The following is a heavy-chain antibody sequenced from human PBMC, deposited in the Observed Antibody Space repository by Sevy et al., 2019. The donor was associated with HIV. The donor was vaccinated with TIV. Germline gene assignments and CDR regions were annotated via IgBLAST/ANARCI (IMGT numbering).Heavy chain of an antibody. J-gene: IGHJ6*02. CDR2: IHYSGNT. D-gene: IGHD3-3*02. Sequence: SETLSLTCTVSGGSVSSGGHYWGWVRQPPGKGLERIGYIHYSGNTNYNPSLKSRVTISVDPAKEQFSLKLSSVTAADTAVYYCARDRIFAVGFNGMDVWGQGTTVTVSS. V-gene: IGHV4-61*08. CDR3: ARDRIFAVGFNGMDV. CDR1: GGSVSSGGHY.